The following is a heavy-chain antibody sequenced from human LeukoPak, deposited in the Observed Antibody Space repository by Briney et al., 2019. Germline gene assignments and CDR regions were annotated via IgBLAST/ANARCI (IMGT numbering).Heavy chain of an antibody. CDR2: INPNSGGT. CDR1: GYTFTGYY. J-gene: IGHJ4*02. D-gene: IGHD3-10*01. V-gene: IGHV1-2*02. Sequence: ASVKVSCKASGYTFTGYYMHWVRQAPGQGLEWMGWINPNSGGTNYAQKFQGRVTMTRDTSIGTAYMELSRLRSDDTAAYYCARDSGSGHGDYWGQGTLVTVSS. CDR3: ARDSGSGHGDY.